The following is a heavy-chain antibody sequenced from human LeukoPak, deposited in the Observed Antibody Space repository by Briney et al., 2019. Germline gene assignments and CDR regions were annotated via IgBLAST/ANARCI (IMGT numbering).Heavy chain of an antibody. CDR3: AKAIDYEDY. V-gene: IGHV3-33*06. D-gene: IGHD4-17*01. J-gene: IGHJ4*02. Sequence: GGSLRLSCAASGFTFSNAWMNWVRQAPGKGLEWVAVIWYDGSNKYYADSVKGRFTISRDNSKNTLYLQMNSLRAEDTAVYYCAKAIDYEDYWGQGTLVTVSS. CDR2: IWYDGSNK. CDR1: GFTFSNAW.